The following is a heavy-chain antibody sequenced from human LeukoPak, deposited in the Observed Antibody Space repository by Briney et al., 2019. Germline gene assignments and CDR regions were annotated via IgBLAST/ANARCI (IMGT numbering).Heavy chain of an antibody. D-gene: IGHD3-9*01. V-gene: IGHV1-69*13. CDR3: ARDDEGDILTGYYWS. CDR1: GGTFSSYA. J-gene: IGHJ4*02. Sequence: ASVKVSCKASGGTFSSYAISWVRQAPGQGLEWMGGIIPIFGTANYAQKFQGRVTITADESTSTAYMELSSLRAEDTAVYYCARDDEGDILTGYYWSWGQGTLVTVSS. CDR2: IIPIFGTA.